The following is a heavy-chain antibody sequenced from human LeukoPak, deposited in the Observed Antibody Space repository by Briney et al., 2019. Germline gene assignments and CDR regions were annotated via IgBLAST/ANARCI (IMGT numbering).Heavy chain of an antibody. J-gene: IGHJ4*02. V-gene: IGHV3-21*01. Sequence: SGGSLRLSCAASGFTFSSHNMNWVRQAPGKGLEWVSSISTSSLYIYYADSVKGRFIISRDNAKNSLYVQMNSLRAEDTAVYYCARLFGGVTTFDYWGQGALVTVSS. CDR2: ISTSSLYI. D-gene: IGHD2-8*02. CDR1: GFTFSSHN. CDR3: ARLFGGVTTFDY.